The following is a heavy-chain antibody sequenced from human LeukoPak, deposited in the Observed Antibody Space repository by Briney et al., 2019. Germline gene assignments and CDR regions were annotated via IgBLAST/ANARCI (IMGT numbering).Heavy chain of an antibody. J-gene: IGHJ5*02. Sequence: ASVKVSCKASGGTFSSSAISWVRQAPGQGLEWMGGIIPTFGTANYAQKFQGRVTITTDESTSTAYMELSSLRSEDTAVYYCARAVAAHHWFDPWGQGTLVTVSS. V-gene: IGHV1-69*05. CDR1: GGTFSSSA. CDR3: ARAVAAHHWFDP. CDR2: IIPTFGTA. D-gene: IGHD6-19*01.